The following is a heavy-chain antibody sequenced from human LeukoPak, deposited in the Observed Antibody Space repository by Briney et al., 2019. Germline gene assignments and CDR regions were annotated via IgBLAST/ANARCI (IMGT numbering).Heavy chain of an antibody. CDR1: GYTFTSYD. J-gene: IGHJ6*02. CDR3: ARAYCSSTSCYLGIYYYYGMDV. V-gene: IGHV1-8*01. D-gene: IGHD2-2*01. CDR2: MNPNSGNT. Sequence: ASVKVSCKASGYTFTSYDINWVRQAPGQGLEWMGWMNPNSGNTGYAQKFRGRVTMTRNTSISTAYMELSSLRSEDTAVYYCARAYCSSTSCYLGIYYYYGMDVWGQGTTVTVSS.